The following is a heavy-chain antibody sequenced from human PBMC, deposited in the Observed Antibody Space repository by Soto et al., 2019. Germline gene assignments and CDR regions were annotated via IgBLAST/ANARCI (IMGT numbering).Heavy chain of an antibody. CDR1: GGSISSYY. V-gene: IGHV4-59*08. CDR3: ARHCVATPLGDNYYYYYMDV. Sequence: SETLSLTCTVSGGSISSYYWGWIRRPPGKGLEGSGYIYYSGSPNHNPSLKRRVAISVDTSTNPSALKPSSVSAADTAVYYCARHCVATPLGDNYYYYYMDVWGKGTPVPVS. D-gene: IGHD3-16*01. J-gene: IGHJ6*03. CDR2: IYYSGSP.